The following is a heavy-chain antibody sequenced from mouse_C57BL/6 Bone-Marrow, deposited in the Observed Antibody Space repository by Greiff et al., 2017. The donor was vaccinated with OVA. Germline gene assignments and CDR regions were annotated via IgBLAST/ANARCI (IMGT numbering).Heavy chain of an antibody. CDR2: IYPGGGYT. V-gene: IGHV1-63*01. J-gene: IGHJ2*01. D-gene: IGHD1-1*01. CDR3: ARGGFITTVVDYFDY. CDR1: GYTFTNYW. Sequence: VKLQQSGAELVRPGTSVKMSCKASGYTFTNYWIGWAKQRPGHGLEWIGDIYPGGGYTNYNEKFKGKATLTADKSSSTAYMQFSSLTSEDSAIYYCARGGFITTVVDYFDYWGQGTTLTVSS.